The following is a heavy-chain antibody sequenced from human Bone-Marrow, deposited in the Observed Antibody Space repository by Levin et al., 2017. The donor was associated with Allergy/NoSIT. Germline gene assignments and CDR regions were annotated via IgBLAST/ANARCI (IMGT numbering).Heavy chain of an antibody. D-gene: IGHD3-22*01. CDR1: GFNFKTYS. CDR2: ISGPSSEI. J-gene: IGHJ3*01. V-gene: IGHV3-21*01. CDR3: ARDRSSSAYFRDDAFDV. Sequence: GESLKISCAGSGFNFKTYSMNWVRQAPGKGLQWVASISGPSSEIFYADSAKGRFAISRDNAKNSVFLEMNRLRAEDTAVYYCARDRSSSAYFRDDAFDVWGQGTMVSVSA.